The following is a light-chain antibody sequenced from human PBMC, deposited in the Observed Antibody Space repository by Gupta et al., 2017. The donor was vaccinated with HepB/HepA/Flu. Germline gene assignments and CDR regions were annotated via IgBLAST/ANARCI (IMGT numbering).Light chain of an antibody. Sequence: QSVPTQPPHVSGAPGQRVTISCTGTRSNIVAGYDVQWYQQLPGTAPKLLIYGNNNRPSGVPDRFSGSKSGTSASLAITGLQAGDEADYYCPSYDSLRGLGLFGGGTKLTVL. J-gene: IGLJ2*01. CDR1: RSNIVAGYD. V-gene: IGLV1-40*01. CDR2: GNN. CDR3: PSYDSLRGLGL.